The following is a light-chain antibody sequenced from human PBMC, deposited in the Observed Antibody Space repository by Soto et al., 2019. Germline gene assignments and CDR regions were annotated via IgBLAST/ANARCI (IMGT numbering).Light chain of an antibody. CDR1: SSDVGSYNL. Sequence: QSVLTQPASVSGSPGQSITISCTGTSSDVGSYNLVSWYQQHPGKAPKLMIYEGSKRPSGVSNRFSGSKSGNTASLTISXXXXXDEADYYCCSYAGSSNVVFGGGTKLTVL. J-gene: IGLJ2*01. CDR2: EGS. V-gene: IGLV2-23*01. CDR3: CSYAGSSNVV.